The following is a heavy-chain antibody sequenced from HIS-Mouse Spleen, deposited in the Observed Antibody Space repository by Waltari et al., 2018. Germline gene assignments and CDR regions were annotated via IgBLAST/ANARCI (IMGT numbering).Heavy chain of an antibody. CDR2: INPSGCST. J-gene: IGHJ3*02. Sequence: QVQLVQSGAEVKKPGASVKVSCKASGYTFTSYYMHWVRQAPGQGLEWMGIINPSGCSTSYAQKFQGRVTMTRDTSTRTVYMELSSLRSEDTAVYYCASGSGYSSSWDAFDIWGQGTMVTVSS. D-gene: IGHD6-13*01. CDR3: ASGSGYSSSWDAFDI. V-gene: IGHV1-46*03. CDR1: GYTFTSYY.